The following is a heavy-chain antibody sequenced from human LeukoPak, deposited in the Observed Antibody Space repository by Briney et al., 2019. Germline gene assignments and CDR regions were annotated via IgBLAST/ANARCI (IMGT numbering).Heavy chain of an antibody. D-gene: IGHD6-19*01. J-gene: IGHJ4*02. V-gene: IGHV3-30*18. CDR1: GFTFSSHG. Sequence: PGGSLRLSCEASGFTFSSHGMHWVRQAPGKGLEWVAVISYDGSNKYYADSVEGRFTISRDNSKNTLYLQMNSLRAEDTAVYYCAKDDKSKIAVAPGYWGQGTLVTVSS. CDR3: AKDDKSKIAVAPGY. CDR2: ISYDGSNK.